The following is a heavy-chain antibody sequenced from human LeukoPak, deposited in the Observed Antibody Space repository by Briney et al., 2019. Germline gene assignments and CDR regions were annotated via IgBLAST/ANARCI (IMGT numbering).Heavy chain of an antibody. D-gene: IGHD2-2*01. J-gene: IGHJ5*02. CDR3: ARVVVPAATKWFDP. CDR1: GGSISSYY. V-gene: IGHV4-59*01. Sequence: PSETLSLTCTVSGGSISSYYWSWIRQPPGKGLEWIGYIYYSGSTNYNPSLKSRVTISVDTSENQFSLKLSSVTAADTAVYYCARVVVPAATKWFDPWGQGTLVTVSS. CDR2: IYYSGST.